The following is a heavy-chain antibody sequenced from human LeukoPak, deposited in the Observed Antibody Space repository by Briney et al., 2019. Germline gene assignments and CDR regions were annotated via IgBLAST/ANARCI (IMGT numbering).Heavy chain of an antibody. V-gene: IGHV3-23*01. CDR2: LGGTNGYT. CDR3: AKVPSGCYACDFDN. J-gene: IGHJ4*02. CDR1: GFTFSNFG. D-gene: IGHD6-19*01. Sequence: PGGSLRLSCVASGFTFSNFGMSGVRQAPGKGRGWVSSLGGTNGYTYYADSVKGRVSISRDNSKNTLYLHMNSLRAEETALYYCAKVPSGCYACDFDNWGQGTLVTVSS.